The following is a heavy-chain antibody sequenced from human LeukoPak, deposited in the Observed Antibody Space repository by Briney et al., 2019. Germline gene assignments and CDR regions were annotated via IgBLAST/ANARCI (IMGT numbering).Heavy chain of an antibody. CDR3: ARLPSQGIAAG. J-gene: IGHJ4*02. Sequence: SETLSLTCTVSGGSISSSSYYWGWIRQPPGKGLEWIGSIYYSGSTYYNPSLKSRVTISVDTSKNQFSLKLSSVTAADTAVYYCARLPSQGIAAGWGQGTLVTVSS. CDR1: GGSISSSSYY. V-gene: IGHV4-39*07. D-gene: IGHD6-25*01. CDR2: IYYSGST.